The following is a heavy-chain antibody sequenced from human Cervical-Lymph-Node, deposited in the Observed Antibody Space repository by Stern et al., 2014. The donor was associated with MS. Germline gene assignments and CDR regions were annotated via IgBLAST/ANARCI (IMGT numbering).Heavy chain of an antibody. Sequence: QVQLQESGPGLVKPSGTLSLTCTISGGSMKSRSYYWVWISQPPGKGLEWIGSVYYDGSTYYNPSLTSRVTISEDTSKNQFSLQLSSATAADTAVYYCARSQDIVVVSAATVEGYYYFGMDVWGQGTTVTVSS. V-gene: IGHV4-39*01. J-gene: IGHJ6*02. CDR3: ARSQDIVVVSAATVEGYYYFGMDV. CDR1: GGSMKSRSYY. D-gene: IGHD2-2*01. CDR2: VYYDGST.